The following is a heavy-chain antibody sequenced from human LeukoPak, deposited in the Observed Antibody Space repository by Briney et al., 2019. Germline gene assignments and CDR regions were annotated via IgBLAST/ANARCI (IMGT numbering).Heavy chain of an antibody. CDR2: IYHSGST. J-gene: IGHJ4*02. V-gene: IGHV4-4*02. CDR1: GGSISSSNW. Sequence: SETLSLTCAVSGGSISSSNWWSWVRPPPGKGLEWIGEIYHSGSTNYNPSLKSRVTISVDKSKNQFSLKLSSVTAADTAVYYCARTYSSGWWFDYWGQGTLVTVSS. CDR3: ARTYSSGWWFDY. D-gene: IGHD6-19*01.